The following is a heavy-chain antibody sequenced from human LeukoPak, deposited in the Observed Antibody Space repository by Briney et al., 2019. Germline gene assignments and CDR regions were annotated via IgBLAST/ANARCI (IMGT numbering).Heavy chain of an antibody. CDR2: ISAYNGNT. D-gene: IGHD5-12*01. J-gene: IGHJ4*02. CDR3: ASGYSGYEPTFYYMDV. Sequence: ASVKVSCKASRYTFTSYGISWVRQAPGQGLEWMGWISAYNGNTNYAQKLQGRVTMTTDTSTSTAYMGMRSLRSDETAVYYCASGYSGYEPTFYYMDVWGQGTLVTVSS. V-gene: IGHV1-18*01. CDR1: RYTFTSYG.